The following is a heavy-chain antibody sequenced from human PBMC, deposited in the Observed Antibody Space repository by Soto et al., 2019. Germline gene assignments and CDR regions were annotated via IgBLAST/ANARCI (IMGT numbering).Heavy chain of an antibody. Sequence: SQTLSLTCAISGDSVSSNSATWDWIRQSPSRGLEWLGRTYYRSKWSNDYAVSVKGRITINPDTSNNILYLQMNSLRVEDTAVYYCARSPTRTNYADRFDPWGQGTMVTVSS. CDR2: TYYRSKWSN. CDR3: ARSPTRTNYADRFDP. J-gene: IGHJ5*02. D-gene: IGHD4-4*01. CDR1: GDSVSSNSAT. V-gene: IGHV6-1*01.